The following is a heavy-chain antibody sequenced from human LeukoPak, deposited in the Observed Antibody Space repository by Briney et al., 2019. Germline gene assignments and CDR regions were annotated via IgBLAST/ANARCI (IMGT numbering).Heavy chain of an antibody. V-gene: IGHV4-31*11. J-gene: IGHJ4*02. CDR1: GGSISSGGYY. D-gene: IGHD2-2*01. CDR2: SYHTGST. Sequence: PSETLSLTCAVSGGSISSGGYYWSWIRQHPGKGLEWIGYSYHTGSTYYNPSLKSRVTISVDTSKNQISLKLRSVTAADTAVYYCARDSGNCSSSNCYGSHPIDYWGQGVLVTVSS. CDR3: ARDSGNCSSSNCYGSHPIDY.